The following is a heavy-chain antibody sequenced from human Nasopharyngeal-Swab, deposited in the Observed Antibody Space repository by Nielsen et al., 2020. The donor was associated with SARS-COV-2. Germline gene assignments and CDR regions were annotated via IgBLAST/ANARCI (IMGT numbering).Heavy chain of an antibody. Sequence: VRQAPGKGLEWVSYISSSSSTIYYADSVKGRFTISRDNAKNSLYLQMNSLRAEDTAAYYCARAVDIVVVVAASDYWGQGTLVTVSS. J-gene: IGHJ4*02. CDR2: ISSSSSTI. D-gene: IGHD2-15*01. V-gene: IGHV3-48*04. CDR3: ARAVDIVVVVAASDY.